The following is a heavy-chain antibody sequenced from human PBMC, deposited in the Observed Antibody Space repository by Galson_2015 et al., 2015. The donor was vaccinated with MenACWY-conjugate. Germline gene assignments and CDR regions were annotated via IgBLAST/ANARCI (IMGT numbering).Heavy chain of an antibody. J-gene: IGHJ4*02. V-gene: IGHV4-34*01. CDR1: GGSFSGYY. CDR3: ASFIAAAGQDDY. D-gene: IGHD6-13*01. CDR2: INHSGST. Sequence: ETLFLTCAVYGGSFSGYYWSWIRQPPGKGLEWIGEINHSGSTNYNPSLKSRVTISVDTSKNQFSLKLSPVTAADTAVYYCASFIAAAGQDDYWGQGTLVTVSS.